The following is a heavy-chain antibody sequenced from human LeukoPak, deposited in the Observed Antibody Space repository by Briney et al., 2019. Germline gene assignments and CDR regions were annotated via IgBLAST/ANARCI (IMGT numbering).Heavy chain of an antibody. D-gene: IGHD3-10*01. CDR3: ARGRDYYGSGSYYKRYYYYGMDV. CDR1: GYTFTGYY. Sequence: ASVKVSCKASGYTFTGYYMHWVRQAPGQGLEWMGWINPNSGGTNYAQKFQGRVTMTRDTSISTAYMELSRLRSDDTAVYDCARGRDYYGSGSYYKRYYYYGMDVWGQGTTVTVSS. CDR2: INPNSGGT. V-gene: IGHV1-2*02. J-gene: IGHJ6*02.